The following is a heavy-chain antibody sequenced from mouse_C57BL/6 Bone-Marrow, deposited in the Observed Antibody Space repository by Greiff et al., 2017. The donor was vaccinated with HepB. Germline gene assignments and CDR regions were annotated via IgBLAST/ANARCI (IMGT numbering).Heavy chain of an antibody. Sequence: EVKLQESGAELVRPGASVKLSCTASGFNIKDDYMHWVKQRPEQGLEWIGWIDPENGDTEYASKFQGKATITADTSSNTAYLQLSSLTSEDTAVYYCTTGAFYYYGSSYDWYFDVWGTGTTVTVSS. D-gene: IGHD1-1*01. CDR3: TTGAFYYYGSSYDWYFDV. CDR2: IDPENGDT. V-gene: IGHV14-4*01. J-gene: IGHJ1*03. CDR1: GFNIKDDY.